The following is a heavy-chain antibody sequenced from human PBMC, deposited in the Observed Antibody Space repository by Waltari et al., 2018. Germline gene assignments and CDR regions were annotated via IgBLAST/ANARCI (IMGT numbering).Heavy chain of an antibody. CDR3: ARSLGIAAAGAFDP. D-gene: IGHD6-13*01. J-gene: IGHJ5*02. Sequence: QVQLQQSGPGLVKPSQTLSLTCAISGDSVSSNSAAWNWIRQSPSRGLEWLGRTYYRSKWYNDDAVSVKSRITISPDTSKNQFSLQLNSVTPEDTAVYYCARSLGIAAAGAFDPWGQGTLVTVSS. V-gene: IGHV6-1*01. CDR1: GDSVSSNSAA. CDR2: TYYRSKWYN.